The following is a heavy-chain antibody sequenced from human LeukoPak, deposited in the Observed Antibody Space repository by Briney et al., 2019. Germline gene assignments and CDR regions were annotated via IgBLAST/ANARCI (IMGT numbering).Heavy chain of an antibody. CDR3: AKMKGHPLPKYYMDV. CDR1: GFTFSGFA. V-gene: IGHV3-23*01. D-gene: IGHD1-26*01. J-gene: IGHJ6*01. CDR2: ISGSGDNT. Sequence: GGSLRLSCAVSGFTFSGFAMSWVRRTPGKGLEWVSGISGSGDNTLYADSVKGRFTISRDNSKNTLYLEMNSLRAEDTAIYYCAKMKGHPLPKYYMDVWGQGTTVTVSS.